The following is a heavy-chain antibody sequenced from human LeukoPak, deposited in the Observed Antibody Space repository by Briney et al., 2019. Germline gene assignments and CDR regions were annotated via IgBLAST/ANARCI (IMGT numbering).Heavy chain of an antibody. Sequence: GGSLRLSCAASGFTFSRLAMTWVRQAPGKGLEWVSTISASGPYYADAVRGRFTISRDNSKNTLYLQMNSLRAEDTAVYYCARGYSGSYRVDYWGQGTLVTVSS. V-gene: IGHV3-23*01. CDR2: ISASGP. D-gene: IGHD1-26*01. CDR3: ARGYSGSYRVDY. J-gene: IGHJ4*02. CDR1: GFTFSRLA.